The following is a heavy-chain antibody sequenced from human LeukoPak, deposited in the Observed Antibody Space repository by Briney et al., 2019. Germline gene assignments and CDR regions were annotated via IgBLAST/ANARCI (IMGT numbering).Heavy chain of an antibody. CDR1: GFTFSNYW. CDR3: ATPLDYYDSSGYHQGGD. J-gene: IGHJ4*02. V-gene: IGHV3-7*03. Sequence: PGGSLRLSCAASGFTFSNYWMTWVRQAPGKGLEWVANIKEDGSKKNFVDSVKGRFTISRDNAKNSLYLQMNSLRAEDTAVYYCATPLDYYDSSGYHQGGDWGQGTLVTVSP. D-gene: IGHD3-22*01. CDR2: IKEDGSKK.